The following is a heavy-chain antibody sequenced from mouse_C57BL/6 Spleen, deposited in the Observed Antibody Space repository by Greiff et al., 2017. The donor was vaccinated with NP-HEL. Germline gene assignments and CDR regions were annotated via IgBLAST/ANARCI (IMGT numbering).Heavy chain of an antibody. CDR1: GYTFTSYW. D-gene: IGHD2-10*02. CDR2: IDPSDSYT. V-gene: IGHV1-59*01. J-gene: IGHJ2*01. CDR3: ARDRMGAFDY. Sequence: QVQLKQPGAELVRPGTSVKLSCKASGYTFTSYWMHWVKQRPGQGLEWIGVIDPSDSYTNYNQKFKGKATLTVDTSSSTAYMQLSSLTSEDSAVYYCARDRMGAFDYWGQGTTLTVSS.